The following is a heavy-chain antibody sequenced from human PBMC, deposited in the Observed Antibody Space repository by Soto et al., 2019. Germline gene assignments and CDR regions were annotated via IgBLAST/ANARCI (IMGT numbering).Heavy chain of an antibody. D-gene: IGHD6-19*01. CDR1: GYIFTGYY. Sequence: ASVKVSCKASGYIFTGYYMHWVRQAPGQGLEWMRWINPNSGGTNYAQRFQGRVTMTRDTSISTAYMELSRLRSDDTAAYYCARPLYSSSGYWGQGTLVTVSP. CDR2: INPNSGGT. CDR3: ARPLYSSSGY. J-gene: IGHJ4*02. V-gene: IGHV1-2*02.